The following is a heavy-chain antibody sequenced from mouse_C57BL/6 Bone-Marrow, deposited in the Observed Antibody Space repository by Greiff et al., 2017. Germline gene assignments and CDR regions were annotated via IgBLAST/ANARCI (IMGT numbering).Heavy chain of an antibody. D-gene: IGHD2-1*01. J-gene: IGHJ4*01. CDR1: GYTFTSYW. CDR3: AREVFLPYYYAMDY. Sequence: VQLQQSGAELVKPGASVKMSCKASGYTFTSYWITWVKQRPGQGLEWIGDIYPGSGSTNYNEKFKSKATLTVDTSSSKAYMQLSSLPSEDSAVYYCAREVFLPYYYAMDYWGQGTSVTVSS. V-gene: IGHV1-55*01. CDR2: IYPGSGST.